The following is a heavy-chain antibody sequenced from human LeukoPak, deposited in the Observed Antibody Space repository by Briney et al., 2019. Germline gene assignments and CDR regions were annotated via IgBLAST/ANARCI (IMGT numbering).Heavy chain of an antibody. CDR3: AREHNGSPQLLDY. V-gene: IGHV4-59*01. D-gene: IGHD2-8*01. Sequence: SETLSLTCAVSGGSITGYFWNWIRQTPKKGLEWIGYIYYSGSTHYNPSLKSRVTMSLDTSKNQFSLRLTSVTAADTAVYYCAREHNGSPQLLDYWSQGTLVIVSS. J-gene: IGHJ4*02. CDR2: IYYSGST. CDR1: GGSITGYF.